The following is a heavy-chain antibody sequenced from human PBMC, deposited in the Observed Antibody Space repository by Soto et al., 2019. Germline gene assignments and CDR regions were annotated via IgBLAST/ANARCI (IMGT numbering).Heavy chain of an antibody. CDR2: ISSSSSYI. CDR3: ARVPGDWYFDL. J-gene: IGHJ2*01. Sequence: EVQLVESGGGLVKPGGSLRLSCAASGFTFSTYIMNWVRQAPGKGLEWVSSISSSSSYIYYADSVKGRFTISRDHAKNSLYLQKNSLRAEDTAVDYCARVPGDWYFDLWGRGTLVTVSS. D-gene: IGHD3-10*01. CDR1: GFTFSTYI. V-gene: IGHV3-21*01.